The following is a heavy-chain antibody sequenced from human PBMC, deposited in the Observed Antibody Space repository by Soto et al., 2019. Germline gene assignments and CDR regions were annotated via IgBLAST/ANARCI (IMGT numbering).Heavy chain of an antibody. Sequence: EVQLVESGGGLVQPGGSLRLSCAASGFTFSSYCMHFVRQAPGTGLVWVSRINSDGSGTSYADSVKGRFTISRDNAKNTLYLQMNSLRTEDTAVYYCARPAMVRVRAFDIWGQGTMVTVSS. CDR2: INSDGSGT. CDR3: ARPAMVRVRAFDI. J-gene: IGHJ3*02. CDR1: GFTFSSYC. D-gene: IGHD3-10*01. V-gene: IGHV3-74*01.